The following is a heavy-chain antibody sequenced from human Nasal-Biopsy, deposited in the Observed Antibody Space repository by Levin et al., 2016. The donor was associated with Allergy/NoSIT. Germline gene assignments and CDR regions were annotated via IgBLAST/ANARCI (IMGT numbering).Heavy chain of an antibody. CDR1: GFTVSSNH. Sequence: GESLKISCAASGFTVSSNHMSWVRQAPGKGLEWVSVIYSGGSTSYADSVKGRFIISRDISKNTLYLQMNSLRAEDTAVYYCARSPGGMDWGQGTLVTVSS. CDR2: IYSGGST. D-gene: IGHD3-16*01. V-gene: IGHV3-66*01. CDR3: ARSPGGMD. J-gene: IGHJ4*02.